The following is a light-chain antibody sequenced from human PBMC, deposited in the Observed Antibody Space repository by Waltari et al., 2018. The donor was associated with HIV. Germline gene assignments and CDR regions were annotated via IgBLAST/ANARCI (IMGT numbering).Light chain of an antibody. Sequence: QPVLTQSPSASAPLGASVTLNCPLSSDFRNSHVDREQQSPGTGPRFVIRVVSGGSVVSNEACIPDLFSVSGAGLSRYLTIKNIHAEEESDYCCEAEYGNGRNFELFGGGTKLTIL. CDR1: SDFRNSH. CDR2: VVSGGSVV. CDR3: EAEYGNGRNFEL. J-gene: IGLJ3*02. V-gene: IGLV9-49*01.